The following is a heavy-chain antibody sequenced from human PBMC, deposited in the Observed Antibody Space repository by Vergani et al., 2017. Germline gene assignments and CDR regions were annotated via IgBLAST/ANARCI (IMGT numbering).Heavy chain of an antibody. J-gene: IGHJ1*01. D-gene: IGHD2-15*01. V-gene: IGHV3-30*03. Sequence: VQLVESGGGLVQPGGSLRLSCVVSGFTSSYYGMHWVRQAPGKGLEWVAVISYDGTQKYYADSVKGRFTISRDNSKSTLYLQMNSLRTEDTAVYYCATKSCGTPRCQIGYFREWGQGTLVTVSS. CDR3: ATKSCGTPRCQIGYFRE. CDR1: GFTSSYYG. CDR2: ISYDGTQK.